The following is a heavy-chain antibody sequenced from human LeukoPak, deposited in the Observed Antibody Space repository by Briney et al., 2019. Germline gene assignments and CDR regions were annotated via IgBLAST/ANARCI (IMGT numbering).Heavy chain of an antibody. CDR2: INHSGST. V-gene: IGHV4-34*01. D-gene: IGHD3-9*01. CDR3: ARGRRYDILTGYYIGGDY. J-gene: IGHJ4*02. Sequence: PSETLSLTCAVYGGSFSGYYWSRIRQPPGQGLEWIGEINHSGSTNYNPSLKSRVTISVDTSKNQFSLKLSSVTAADTAVYYCARGRRYDILTGYYIGGDYWGQGTLGTVSS. CDR1: GGSFSGYY.